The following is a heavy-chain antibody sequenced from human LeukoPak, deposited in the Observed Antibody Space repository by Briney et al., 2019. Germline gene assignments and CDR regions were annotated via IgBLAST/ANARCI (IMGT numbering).Heavy chain of an antibody. D-gene: IGHD2-2*01. CDR2: IFYSGRT. V-gene: IGHV4-39*01. J-gene: IGHJ4*02. CDR3: ARQLGYCSSTSCYADKVDY. CDR1: GGSISSSSYY. Sequence: SETLSLTCTVSGGSISSSSYYWGWIRQPPGKGLEWFGSIFYSGRTYSNPSLKSRVTISVDTSKNQFSLKLSSVTAADTAVYYCARQLGYCSSTSCYADKVDYWGQGTLVTVSS.